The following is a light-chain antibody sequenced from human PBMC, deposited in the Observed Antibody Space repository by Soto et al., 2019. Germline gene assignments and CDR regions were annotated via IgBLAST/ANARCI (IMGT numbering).Light chain of an antibody. Sequence: EKVMTQSPSKMSVSPGDRATLSCRTSQSVNSNLAWYQQKPGQAPRLLIYGASTRATGFPARFSGSGSGTEFTLTISSLQSEDFAVYYCQQYNNWPPTWTFGQGTKVHI. CDR3: QQYNNWPPTWT. J-gene: IGKJ1*01. CDR2: GAS. CDR1: QSVNSN. V-gene: IGKV3-15*01.